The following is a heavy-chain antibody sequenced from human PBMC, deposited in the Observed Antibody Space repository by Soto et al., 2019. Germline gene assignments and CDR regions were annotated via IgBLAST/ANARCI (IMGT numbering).Heavy chain of an antibody. CDR2: ISLNSGNI. CDR1: GFTFDDYA. Sequence: EVQLEESGGALVQPGRSLRLSCAASGFTFDDYAMYWVRQVLGKGLEWVSSISLNSGNIGYADSVKGRFTTSRDNAENSLYLQMNSLRPEDTDLYYCVRAKGGYSYGTPFDYWGQGTLVTVSS. J-gene: IGHJ4*02. V-gene: IGHV3-9*01. CDR3: VRAKGGYSYGTPFDY. D-gene: IGHD5-18*01.